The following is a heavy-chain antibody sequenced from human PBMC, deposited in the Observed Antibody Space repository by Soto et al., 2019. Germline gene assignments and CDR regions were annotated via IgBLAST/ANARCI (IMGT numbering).Heavy chain of an antibody. V-gene: IGHV3-7*05. CDR1: GFTFSSYW. CDR3: ASEAVAGPIVVY. Sequence: EVQLVESGGGLVQPGGSLRLSCAASGFTFSSYWMSWVRQAPGKGLEWVANIKQDGSEKYYVDSVKGRFTISRDNAENSLYLQMNSLRAKDTAVYYCASEAVAGPIVVYWGQGTLVTVSS. J-gene: IGHJ4*02. D-gene: IGHD6-19*01. CDR2: IKQDGSEK.